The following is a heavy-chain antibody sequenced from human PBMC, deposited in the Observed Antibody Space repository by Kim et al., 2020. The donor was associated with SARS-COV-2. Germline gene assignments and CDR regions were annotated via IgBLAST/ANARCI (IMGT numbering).Heavy chain of an antibody. CDR2: INPSGGST. CDR3: ARDGKWEHNYYYSMDV. V-gene: IGHV1-46*01. CDR1: GYTFTSYY. Sequence: ASVKVSCKASGYTFTSYYMHWVRQAPGQGLEWMGIINPSGGSTSYAQKFQGRVTMTRDTSTSTVYMELSSLRSEDTAVYYCARDGKWEHNYYYSMDVWGQGTTVTVSS. D-gene: IGHD1-26*01. J-gene: IGHJ6*02.